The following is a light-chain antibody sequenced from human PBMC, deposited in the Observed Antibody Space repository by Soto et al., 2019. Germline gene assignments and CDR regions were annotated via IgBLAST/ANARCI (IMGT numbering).Light chain of an antibody. CDR3: QQYYSYPLIT. Sequence: IRMTQSPSSLSASTGDRVTVTCRASQGISSYLAWYQQKPGKAPKLLIYAASTLQSGVPSRFSGSGSGTDFTLTISCLQSEDFATYYCQQYYSYPLITFGQGTRLEIK. CDR1: QGISSY. J-gene: IGKJ5*01. V-gene: IGKV1-8*01. CDR2: AAS.